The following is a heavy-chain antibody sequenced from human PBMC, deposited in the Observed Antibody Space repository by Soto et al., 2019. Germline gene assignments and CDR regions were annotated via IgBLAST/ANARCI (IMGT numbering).Heavy chain of an antibody. CDR2: IGSGGDT. D-gene: IGHD3-9*01. CDR1: GFTLSSYD. V-gene: IGHV3-13*01. Sequence: EVQLVESGGGLVQPGGSLRLSCAASGFTLSSYDIHWVRQATGEGLAWVSGIGSGGDTHYADSVKGRFIISREDGKNSLYLQMNNLRVGDTALYYCTRKTTPTGMEVCGQGAKVTVSS. CDR3: TRKTTPTGMEV. J-gene: IGHJ6*02.